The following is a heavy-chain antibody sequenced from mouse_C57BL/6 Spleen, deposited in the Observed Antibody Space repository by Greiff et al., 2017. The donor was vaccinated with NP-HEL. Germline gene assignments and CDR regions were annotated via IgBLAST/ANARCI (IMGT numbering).Heavy chain of an antibody. Sequence: EVKLMESGGDLVKPGGSLKLSCAASGFTFSSYGMSWVRQTPDKRLEWVATISSGGSYTYYPDSVKGRFTISRDNAKNTLYLQMSSLKSEDTAMYYCARWLPPMDYWGQGTSVTVSS. D-gene: IGHD2-2*01. J-gene: IGHJ4*01. CDR2: ISSGGSYT. V-gene: IGHV5-6*01. CDR1: GFTFSSYG. CDR3: ARWLPPMDY.